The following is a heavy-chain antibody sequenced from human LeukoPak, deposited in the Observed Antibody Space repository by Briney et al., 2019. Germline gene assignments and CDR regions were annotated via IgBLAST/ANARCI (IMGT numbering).Heavy chain of an antibody. CDR2: IYYSGST. D-gene: IGHD3-3*01. CDR1: GGSISSGDYY. CDR3: ASQYYDFWSGYRPDDY. Sequence: SQTLSLTCTVSGGSISSGDYYWSWIRQPPGKGLEWIGYIYYSGSTYYNPSLKSRVTISVDTSKNQFSLKLSSVTAADTAVYYCASQYYDFWSGYRPDDYWGQGTLVTVSS. J-gene: IGHJ4*02. V-gene: IGHV4-30-4*08.